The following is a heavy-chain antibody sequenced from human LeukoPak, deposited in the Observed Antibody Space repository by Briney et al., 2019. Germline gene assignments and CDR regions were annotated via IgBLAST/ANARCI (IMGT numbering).Heavy chain of an antibody. CDR1: GDSFRSGGLY. CDR3: ARIFDS. Sequence: SETLSLTCTLSGDSFRSGGLYWGWLRQPPRKRPEWIGDIFYTGKTNYNPSLKSPVTISLDTSKSQFSLKLTSMTAADTAVYFCARIFDSWGQGILVTVSS. CDR2: IFYTGKT. V-gene: IGHV4-61*08. J-gene: IGHJ4*02.